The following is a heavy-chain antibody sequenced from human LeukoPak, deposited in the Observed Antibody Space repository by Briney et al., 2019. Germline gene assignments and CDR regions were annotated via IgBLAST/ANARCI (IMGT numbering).Heavy chain of an antibody. CDR1: GYTFTGFY. D-gene: IGHD6-6*01. J-gene: IGHJ4*02. V-gene: IGHV1-2*02. CDR3: ASYPRYSSSPPFDY. CDR2: INPNTGGT. Sequence: ASVKVSCKASGYTFTGFYMHWVRQAPGQGFEWMGWINPNTGGTNYAQKFQGRVIMTRDTPISTAYMELSGLTSDDTAIYYCASYPRYSSSPPFDYWGQGTLVTVSS.